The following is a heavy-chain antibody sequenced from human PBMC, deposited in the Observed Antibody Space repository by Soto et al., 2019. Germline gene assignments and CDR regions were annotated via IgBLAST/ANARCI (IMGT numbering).Heavy chain of an antibody. Sequence: VKVSCKASGYTFTGYYMHWVRQAPGQGLEWMGWINPNSGGTNYAQKFQGWVTMTRDTSISTAYMELSRLRSDDTAVYYCARAHSLHCSSNSCSTYYMDVWGKGTTVTVS. V-gene: IGHV1-2*04. CDR3: ARAHSLHCSSNSCSTYYMDV. CDR1: GYTFTGYY. CDR2: INPNSGGT. J-gene: IGHJ6*03. D-gene: IGHD2-2*01.